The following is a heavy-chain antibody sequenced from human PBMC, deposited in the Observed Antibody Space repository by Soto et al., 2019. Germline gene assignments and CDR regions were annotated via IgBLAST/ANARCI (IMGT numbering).Heavy chain of an antibody. D-gene: IGHD3-3*01. CDR1: GFTFSDYA. CDR2: ISGSGGNT. Sequence: EVQLLESGGGLVQPGGSLRLSCAASGFTFSDYAMNWVRQAPGKGLEWVSAISGSGGNTYYADSVKGLFTISRDNSKNTLYLQMNSLRAEDTAVYYCENGRFVEWLLPDNWFDPWGQGTLVTVST. V-gene: IGHV3-23*01. J-gene: IGHJ5*02. CDR3: ENGRFVEWLLPDNWFDP.